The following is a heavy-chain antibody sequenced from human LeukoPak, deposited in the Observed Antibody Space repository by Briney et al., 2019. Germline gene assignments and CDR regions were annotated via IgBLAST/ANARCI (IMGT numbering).Heavy chain of an antibody. CDR2: IHMTGRT. Sequence: SETLSLTCTVSGVSFSSFQWSWIRQSPVKGLEWIGNIHMTGRTDYNPSLKSRVTISVDTSKSQFSLLLASVSAADTAIYFCATSFGGKVRPFDLLGQGILVTVSS. V-gene: IGHV4-4*09. CDR3: ATSFGGKVRPFDL. J-gene: IGHJ4*02. D-gene: IGHD4-23*01. CDR1: GVSFSSFQ.